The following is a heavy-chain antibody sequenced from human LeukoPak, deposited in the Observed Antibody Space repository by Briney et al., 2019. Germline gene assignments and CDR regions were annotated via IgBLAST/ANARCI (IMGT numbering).Heavy chain of an antibody. J-gene: IGHJ4*02. CDR1: GFTFSKYG. CDR2: ISRDGGST. D-gene: IGHD3-9*01. CDR3: VTSLDADWPPN. V-gene: IGHV3-64D*06. Sequence: PGGSLRLSCLATGFTFSKYGIYWVRQAPGKGLECVSVISRDGGSTYYADSVKGRFTISRDNSKNTLYLQMSSLRAEDTAVYYCVTSLDADWPPNWGQRTLVTVSS.